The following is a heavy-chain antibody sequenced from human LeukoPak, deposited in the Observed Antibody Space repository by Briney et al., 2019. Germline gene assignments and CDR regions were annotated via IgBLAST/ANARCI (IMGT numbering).Heavy chain of an antibody. CDR1: GFTFDDYA. CDR3: AKDLYSYGRCYYYYYYMDV. V-gene: IGHV3-43*02. CDR2: ISGDAGST. D-gene: IGHD5-18*01. J-gene: IGHJ6*03. Sequence: PGGSLRLSCAASGFTFDDYAMHWVRQAPGKGLEWVSLISGDAGSTYYADSVRGRFTISRDNSKNSLYLQMNSLRTEDTALYYCAKDLYSYGRCYYYYYYMDVWGKGTTVTVSS.